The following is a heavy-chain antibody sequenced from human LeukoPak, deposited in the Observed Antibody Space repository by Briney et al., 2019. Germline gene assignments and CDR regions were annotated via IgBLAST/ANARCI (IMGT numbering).Heavy chain of an antibody. J-gene: IGHJ4*02. CDR3: ARVRCSGGSCYSHLYYFNY. CDR2: VNLQGST. CDR1: GGSISNTNW. Sequence: SGTLSLTCGVSGGSISNTNWWTWVRQPPGKGLEWIGEVNLQGSTNYNPSLKSRVAISVDTSKNQFSLKLSSVTAADTAVYYCARVRCSGGSCYSHLYYFNYWGQGTLVTVSS. D-gene: IGHD2-15*01. V-gene: IGHV4-4*02.